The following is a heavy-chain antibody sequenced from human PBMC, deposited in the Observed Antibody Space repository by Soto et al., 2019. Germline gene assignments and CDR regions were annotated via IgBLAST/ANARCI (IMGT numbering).Heavy chain of an antibody. V-gene: IGHV4-4*07. CDR2: IYTSGST. CDR3: ARASPVDYYYYGMDV. Sequence: SETLSLTCTVSFGSIISYYWSWVRQPAGKGLEWIGRIYTSGSTNYNPSLKSRVTMSVDTSKNQFSLKLSSVIAADTAVYYCARASPVDYYYYGMDVWGQGTTVTVSS. D-gene: IGHD6-19*01. J-gene: IGHJ6*02. CDR1: FGSIISYY.